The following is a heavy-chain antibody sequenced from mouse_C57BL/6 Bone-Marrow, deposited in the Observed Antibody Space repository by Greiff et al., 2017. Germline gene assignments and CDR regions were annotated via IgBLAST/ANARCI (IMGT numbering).Heavy chain of an antibody. CDR3: ARDRGQLRLNYFDY. CDR1: GFTFSSYA. CDR2: ISDGGSYT. D-gene: IGHD3-2*02. J-gene: IGHJ2*01. Sequence: EVQLVESGGGLVKPGGSLKLSCAASGFTFSSYAMSWVRQTPEKRLAWVATISDGGSYTYYPDNVKGRFTISRDNAKNNLYLQMSHLKSEDTAMYYCARDRGQLRLNYFDYWGQGTTLTVSS. V-gene: IGHV5-4*01.